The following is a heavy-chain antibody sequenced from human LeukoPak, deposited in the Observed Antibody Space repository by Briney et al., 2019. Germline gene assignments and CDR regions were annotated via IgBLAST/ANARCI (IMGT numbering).Heavy chain of an antibody. CDR3: ATLSDAIAAAGMRNY. CDR2: ISGSGGST. Sequence: PGGSLRPSCAASGFIFSSYAMSWVRQAPGKGLEWVSVISGSGGSTNYADSVNGRFTISRDNSKNMLHLQMSSLRAEDTAVYYCATLSDAIAAAGMRNYWGQGTLVTVSS. J-gene: IGHJ4*02. CDR1: GFIFSSYA. D-gene: IGHD6-13*01. V-gene: IGHV3-23*01.